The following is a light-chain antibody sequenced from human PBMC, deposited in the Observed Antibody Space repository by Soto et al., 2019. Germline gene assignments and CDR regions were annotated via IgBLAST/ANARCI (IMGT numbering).Light chain of an antibody. V-gene: IGKV3-20*01. CDR2: GAS. J-gene: IGKJ5*01. CDR3: QHYQVGQPIA. CDR1: QSASSSY. Sequence: DIVLTQSPGTLSLSPGERATLSCRASQSASSSYLAWYQQRPGQAPRLLIYGASSRATGIPDRFSGSGSGTDFTLTISRLEPEDFALYYCQHYQVGQPIAFGRGTRLEI.